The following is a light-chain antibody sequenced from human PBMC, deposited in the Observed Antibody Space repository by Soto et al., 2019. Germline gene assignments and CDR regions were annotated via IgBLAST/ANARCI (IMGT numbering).Light chain of an antibody. J-gene: IGKJ5*01. CDR2: AAS. CDR3: QQLNSSPA. CDR1: QGISSY. V-gene: IGKV1-9*01. Sequence: DIQLTQSPSFLSASVGDRVTITCRASQGISSYLAWYQQKPGKAPKLLIYAASTLQSGVPSRFSGSGSGTEFPLTISSLQPEDFASYCCQQLNSSPAFGQGTRLEIK.